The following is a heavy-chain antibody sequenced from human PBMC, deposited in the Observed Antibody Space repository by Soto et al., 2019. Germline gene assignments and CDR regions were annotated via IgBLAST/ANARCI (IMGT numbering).Heavy chain of an antibody. D-gene: IGHD3-10*01. V-gene: IGHV2-5*02. CDR1: GFSLNTRDLG. J-gene: IGHJ4*02. CDR3: AQKGRGYFDY. CDR2: IYWDDYK. Sequence: QITLKESGPTLVKPTQTLTLTCTFSGFSLNTRDLGVGWIRQPPGKALEWLALIYWDDYKHYSPSLKSRLTISKDTFKNQVVLTVTDMDPVDTATYYCAQKGRGYFDYWGQGTLVTVSS.